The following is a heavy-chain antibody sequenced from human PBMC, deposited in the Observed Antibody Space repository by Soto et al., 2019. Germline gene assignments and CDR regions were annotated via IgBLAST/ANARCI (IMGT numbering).Heavy chain of an antibody. Sequence: QVQLQQWGAGLLKPSETLSLTCAVYGGSFSGYFWSWVRQPPGKGLEWIGHITHSGTTNYQPSLKSRATISLDTSKNQFSLRLRSVTAADTAVYYCVKDLAVGPTILRSWGLGHWGQGTLVTVFS. V-gene: IGHV4-34*01. CDR2: ITHSGTT. CDR1: GGSFSGYF. CDR3: VKDLAVGPTILRSWGLGH. D-gene: IGHD1-26*01. J-gene: IGHJ4*02.